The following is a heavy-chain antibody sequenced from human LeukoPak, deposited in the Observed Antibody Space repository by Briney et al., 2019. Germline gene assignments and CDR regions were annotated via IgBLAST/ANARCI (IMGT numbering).Heavy chain of an antibody. Sequence: ASVKVSCKASGYTFTGYYMHWVRQAPGQGLEWMGWINPNSGGTNYAQKFQGRVTMTRDTSISTAYMELSSLRSEDTAVYYCAREGPTILHYYGSGSSSDYWGQGTLVTVSS. CDR1: GYTFTGYY. CDR2: INPNSGGT. V-gene: IGHV1-2*02. CDR3: AREGPTILHYYGSGSSSDY. D-gene: IGHD3-10*01. J-gene: IGHJ4*02.